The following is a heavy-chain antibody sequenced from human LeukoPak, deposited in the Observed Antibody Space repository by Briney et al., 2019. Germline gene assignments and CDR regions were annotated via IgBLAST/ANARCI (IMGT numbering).Heavy chain of an antibody. CDR3: ARGSPPYGDYVGSFDY. D-gene: IGHD4-17*01. V-gene: IGHV4-34*01. J-gene: IGHJ4*02. CDR1: GGSFSGYY. Sequence: SETLSLTCAVYGGSFSGYYWSWIRQPPGKGLEWIGEINHSGSTNYNPSLKSRVTISVDTSKNQFSPKLSSVTAADTAVYYCARGSPPYGDYVGSFDYWGQGTLVTVSS. CDR2: INHSGST.